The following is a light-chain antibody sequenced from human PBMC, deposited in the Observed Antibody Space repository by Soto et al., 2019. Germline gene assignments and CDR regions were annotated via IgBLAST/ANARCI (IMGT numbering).Light chain of an antibody. J-gene: IGKJ2*01. Sequence: DIVLTQSPGTLSLCPGERATLSCRASQSVSGNYFAWYQQKPGQAPRLLIYAVSGRATGIPDRFSGSGSGTDFTLTISRLQPEDFAVYYCQQYGSSPGTFGQGTKLEIK. CDR2: AVS. CDR3: QQYGSSPGT. V-gene: IGKV3-20*01. CDR1: QSVSGNY.